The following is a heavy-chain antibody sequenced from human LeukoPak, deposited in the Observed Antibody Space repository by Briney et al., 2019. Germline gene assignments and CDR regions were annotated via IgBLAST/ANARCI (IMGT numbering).Heavy chain of an antibody. CDR2: IYYSGST. D-gene: IGHD6-19*01. Sequence: SETLSLTCTVSGGSISSYYWSWIRQPPGKGLEWIGYIYYSGSTNYNPSLKSRVTISVDTSKNQFSLKLSSVTAADTAVYYCARVAVADPYYFDYWGQGTLVIASS. CDR3: ARVAVADPYYFDY. V-gene: IGHV4-59*01. CDR1: GGSISSYY. J-gene: IGHJ4*02.